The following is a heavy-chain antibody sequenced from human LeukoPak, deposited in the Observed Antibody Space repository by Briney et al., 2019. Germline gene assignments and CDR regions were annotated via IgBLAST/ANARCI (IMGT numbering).Heavy chain of an antibody. J-gene: IGHJ4*02. CDR1: GFTFSGYR. CDR3: ARIASRDHFDY. Sequence: GGSLRLSCAASGFTFSGYRMHWVRQAPGKGLVWVSRSNSDGSSTIYADSVKGRFTISRDNAKNTLYLQMNSLRAEDTAVYYCARIASRDHFDYWGQGTLVTVSS. V-gene: IGHV3-74*01. D-gene: IGHD2-2*01. CDR2: SNSDGSST.